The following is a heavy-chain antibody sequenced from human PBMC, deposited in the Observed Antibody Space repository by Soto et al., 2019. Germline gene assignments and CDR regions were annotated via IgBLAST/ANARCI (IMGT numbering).Heavy chain of an antibody. CDR2: INPNSGGT. J-gene: IGHJ6*02. Sequence: GASVKVSCKGSGYTFTSYGITWVRQAPGQGLEWMGWINPNSGGTNYAQKFQGWVTMTRDTSISTAYMELSRLRSDDTAVYYCARGPLLWFRELLGYYYGMDVWGQGTTVTVSS. V-gene: IGHV1-2*04. D-gene: IGHD3-10*01. CDR1: GYTFTSYG. CDR3: ARGPLLWFRELLGYYYGMDV.